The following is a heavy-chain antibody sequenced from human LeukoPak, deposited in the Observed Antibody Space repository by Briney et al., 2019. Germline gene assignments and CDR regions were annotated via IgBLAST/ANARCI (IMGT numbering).Heavy chain of an antibody. Sequence: GSSVKVSCKASGGTFSSYAISWVRQAPGQGLEWMGGINPIFGTANYAQKFQGRVTITTDESTSTAYMELSSLRSEDTAVYYCAREYTPGAAAGHEYYLDYWGQGTLVTVSS. CDR1: GGTFSSYA. J-gene: IGHJ4*02. V-gene: IGHV1-69*05. CDR2: INPIFGTA. D-gene: IGHD6-13*01. CDR3: AREYTPGAAAGHEYYLDY.